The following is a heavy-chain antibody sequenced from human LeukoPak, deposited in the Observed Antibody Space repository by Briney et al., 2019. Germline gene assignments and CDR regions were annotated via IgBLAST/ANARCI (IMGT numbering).Heavy chain of an antibody. V-gene: IGHV3-33*06. CDR3: AKAARLVMDY. J-gene: IGHJ4*02. D-gene: IGHD6-19*01. CDR1: GFTFSSYG. Sequence: SGRSLRLSCAASGFTFSSYGMHWVRQTPGKGLEWVAVIWYDGSNKYYADSVKGRFTISRDNSKNTLYLQMNSLRAEDTAVYYCAKAARLVMDYWGQGTLVTVSS. CDR2: IWYDGSNK.